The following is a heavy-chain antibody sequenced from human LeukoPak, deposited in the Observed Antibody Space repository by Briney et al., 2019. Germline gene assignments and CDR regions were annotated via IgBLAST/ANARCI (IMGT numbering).Heavy chain of an antibody. V-gene: IGHV3-30*03. CDR3: ARATPNYDFWSGYPNWLDP. D-gene: IGHD3-3*01. J-gene: IGHJ5*02. Sequence: GGSLRLSCVASGFTFSTYGMSWVRQAPGKGLEWVAVISHHGANKFYGDSVKGRFTISRDNSNNMVYLQMNGLRAEDTAVYYCARATPNYDFWSGYPNWLDPWGQGTLVTVSS. CDR1: GFTFSTYG. CDR2: ISHHGANK.